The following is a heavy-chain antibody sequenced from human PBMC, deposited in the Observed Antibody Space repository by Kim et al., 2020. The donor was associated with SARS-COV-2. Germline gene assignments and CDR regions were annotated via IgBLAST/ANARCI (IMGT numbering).Heavy chain of an antibody. J-gene: IGHJ4*02. D-gene: IGHD6-13*01. CDR3: ARGKYRSRSYFDY. V-gene: IGHV4-34*12. CDR2: TIHSRST. CDR1: GWSFSSYY. Sequence: SETLSLTCAVYGWSFSSYYRCCFLQPPGKVREWIGETIHSRSTTYNTPPNNRVTITVETTYNNFSLMLRSVTAADTTAFYCARGKYRSRSYFDYWGQGT.